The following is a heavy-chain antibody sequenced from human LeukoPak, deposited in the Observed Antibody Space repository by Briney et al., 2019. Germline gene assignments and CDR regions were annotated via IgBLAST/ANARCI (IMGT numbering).Heavy chain of an antibody. J-gene: IGHJ4*02. CDR3: ARGTGGYDFWSGYWNFDY. D-gene: IGHD3-3*01. CDR1: GFTFSSYE. CDR2: ISSSGSTI. V-gene: IGHV3-48*03. Sequence: PGGSLRLSCAASGFTFSSYEMNWVRQAPGKGLEWVSFISSSGSTIYYADSVKGRFTISRDNAKNSLYLQMNSLRAEDTAVYYCARGTGGYDFWSGYWNFDYWGQGTLVTVSS.